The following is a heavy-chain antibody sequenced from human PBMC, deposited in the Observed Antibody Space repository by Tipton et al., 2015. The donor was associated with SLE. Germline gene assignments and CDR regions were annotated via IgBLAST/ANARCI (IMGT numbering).Heavy chain of an antibody. CDR1: GGSFSGYY. CDR2: INHSGDT. CDR3: ARRDGGGYFDL. D-gene: IGHD3-16*01. Sequence: TLSLTCAVYGGSFSGYYWTWIRQPPGKGLEWIGEINHSGDTNYNPSLKSRVTISVDTSKNQFSLKLTSVTAADTAVYYCARRDGGGYFDLWGRGSLVTVSS. J-gene: IGHJ2*01. V-gene: IGHV4-34*09.